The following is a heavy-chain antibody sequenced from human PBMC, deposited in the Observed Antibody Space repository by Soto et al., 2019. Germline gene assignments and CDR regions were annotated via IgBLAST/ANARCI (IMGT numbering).Heavy chain of an antibody. V-gene: IGHV1-69*12. CDR1: GGTFSSYA. CDR2: IIPIFGTE. D-gene: IGHD2-15*01. J-gene: IGHJ6*02. CDR3: ASTVVAATPYYYYCIDV. Sequence: QVQLVQSGAEVKKPGSSVKVSCKASGGTFSSYAISWVRQAPGQGLEWMGGIIPIFGTENHAQKFQGRVTIPADESPRTAYRELSSLRSEDTAVYYCASTVVAATPYYYYCIDVLGQGTTVTFSS.